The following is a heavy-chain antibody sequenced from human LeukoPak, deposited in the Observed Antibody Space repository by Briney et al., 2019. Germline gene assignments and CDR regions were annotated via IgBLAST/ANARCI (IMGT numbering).Heavy chain of an antibody. J-gene: IGHJ4*02. Sequence: ASVKGSCKASGYTFTGYYMHWVRQAPGQGLEWMGWINPNSGGTNYAQKFQGWVTMTRDTSISTAYMELSRLRSDDTAVYYCARALSIVVPAAMYYWGQGTLVTVSS. CDR1: GYTFTGYY. V-gene: IGHV1-2*04. CDR2: INPNSGGT. CDR3: ARALSIVVPAAMYY. D-gene: IGHD2-2*01.